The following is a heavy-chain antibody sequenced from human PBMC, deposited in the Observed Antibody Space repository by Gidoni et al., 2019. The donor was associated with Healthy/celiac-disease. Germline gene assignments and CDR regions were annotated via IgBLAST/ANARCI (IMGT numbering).Heavy chain of an antibody. CDR1: VFTVDDYT. V-gene: IGHV3-43*01. CDR2: ISWDGGST. CDR3: AKDTHGSGSWGLHY. J-gene: IGHJ4*02. Sequence: EVQLVEYGGVVVQPGGSLRLSCAASVFTVDDYTMHWVRQAPGKGLEWVSLISWDGGSTYYADSVKGRFTISRDNSKNSLYLQMNSLRTEDTALYYCAKDTHGSGSWGLHYWGQGTLVTVSS. D-gene: IGHD3-10*01.